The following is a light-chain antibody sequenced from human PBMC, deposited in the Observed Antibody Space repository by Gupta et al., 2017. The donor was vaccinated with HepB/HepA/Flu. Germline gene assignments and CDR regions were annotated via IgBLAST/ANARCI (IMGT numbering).Light chain of an antibody. Sequence: DIQMTQSPSSLSASVGDRVTLPCRASQSISSSLNWYQQNPGKAPKLLIYAASSVQSGVPSRFSGRGSETDFTLTISSLQPEYFATYYCQQRYSTPRTFGQGTKVEIK. CDR1: QSISSS. J-gene: IGKJ1*01. V-gene: IGKV1-39*01. CDR3: QQRYSTPRT. CDR2: AAS.